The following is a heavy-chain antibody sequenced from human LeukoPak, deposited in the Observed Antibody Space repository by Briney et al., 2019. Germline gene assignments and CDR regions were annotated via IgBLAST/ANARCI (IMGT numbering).Heavy chain of an antibody. J-gene: IGHJ4*02. CDR2: IYHTEST. CDR3: AKSFPFDY. V-gene: IGHV4-4*02. CDR1: GGSISSSDW. Sequence: SETLSLTCAVSGGSISSSDWWNWVRQPPGKGLEWIGEIYHTESTNYNPSLKSRFTISVDKSKNQFSLKLSSVTAADTAVYYCAKSFPFDYWGQGTLVTVSS. D-gene: IGHD3-10*01.